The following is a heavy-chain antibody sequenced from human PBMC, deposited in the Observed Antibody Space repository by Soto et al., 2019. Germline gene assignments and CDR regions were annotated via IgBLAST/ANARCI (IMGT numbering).Heavy chain of an antibody. V-gene: IGHV3-7*01. CDR1: GFTFSNQW. CDR2: INQDGSAK. D-gene: IGHD3-3*02. Sequence: EVRMVASGGGVVQPGESLRLSCAASGFTFSNQWMSWVRQAPGKGLEWVANINQDGSAKSHVDSVEGRFTISRDNAKNSLYLQMNTLRVEYTAVYYCARGPFWGQGTLVNVSS. CDR3: ARGPF. J-gene: IGHJ4*02.